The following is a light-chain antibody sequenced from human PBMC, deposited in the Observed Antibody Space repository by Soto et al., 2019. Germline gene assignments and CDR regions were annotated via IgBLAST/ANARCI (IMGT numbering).Light chain of an antibody. CDR3: QQYFISPWT. Sequence: DIVLTQSPDSLAVSLGERTTFSGKSRQSGXDTSNSKNYLAWYQQKPGQPPNLLIYWASTRESGVPDRFSGSGSGTDFALTISSLEAEDVAVYYCQQYFISPWTFGQGTKGEI. CDR1: QSGXDTSNSKNY. V-gene: IGKV4-1*01. CDR2: WAS. J-gene: IGKJ1*01.